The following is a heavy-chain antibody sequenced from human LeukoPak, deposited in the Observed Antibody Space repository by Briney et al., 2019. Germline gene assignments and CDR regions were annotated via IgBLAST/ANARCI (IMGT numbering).Heavy chain of an antibody. D-gene: IGHD5-18*01. CDR1: GFTFSSYG. J-gene: IGHJ4*02. CDR3: ARERGYSYGFFDY. CDR2: IWYDGSNK. V-gene: IGHV3-33*01. Sequence: GGSLRLSCAASGFTFSSYGMHWVLQAPGKGLEWVAVIWYDGSNKYYADSVKGRFTISRDNSKNTLYLQMNSLRAEDTAVYYCARERGYSYGFFDYWGQGTLVTVSS.